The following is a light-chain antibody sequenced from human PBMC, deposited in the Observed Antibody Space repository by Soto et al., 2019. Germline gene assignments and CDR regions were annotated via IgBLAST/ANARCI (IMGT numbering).Light chain of an antibody. Sequence: IVLTLSPDSMAVSLGEMATINCKSSQSILYTTNNKKYISWYKQIAGKPPKXLIYGASTRESGVPERFSGSGSGTEFSLTISSLQAEDVAVYYCQQYYSNPLTFGGGTKVDIK. V-gene: IGKV4-1*01. CDR2: GAS. CDR3: QQYYSNPLT. CDR1: QSILYTTNNKKY. J-gene: IGKJ4*01.